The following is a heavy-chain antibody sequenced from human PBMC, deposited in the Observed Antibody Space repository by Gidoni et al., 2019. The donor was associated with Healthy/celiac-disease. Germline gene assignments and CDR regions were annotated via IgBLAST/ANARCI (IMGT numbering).Heavy chain of an antibody. CDR2: IWYDGSNK. CDR1: GFTFSSYG. J-gene: IGHJ6*03. D-gene: IGHD6-19*01. CDR3: ARGVAVAGTGGYYYMDV. Sequence: QVQLVESGGGVVQPGRSLRLSCAASGFTFSSYGMHWVRQAPGKGLGWVAVIWYDGSNKYYADSVKGRFTISRDNSKNTLYLQMNSLRAEDTAVYYCARGVAVAGTGGYYYMDVWGKGTTVTVSS. V-gene: IGHV3-33*01.